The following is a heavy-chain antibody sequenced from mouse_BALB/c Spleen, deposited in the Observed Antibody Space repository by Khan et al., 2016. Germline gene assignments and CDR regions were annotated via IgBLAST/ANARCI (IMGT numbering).Heavy chain of an antibody. J-gene: IGHJ3*01. V-gene: IGHV1-80*01. D-gene: IGHD2-14*01. CDR2: IYPGDGDT. CDR3: ARGTPFAS. Sequence: QVQLKQSGAELVRPVSSVKISCKASGYAFSGYWMNWVKQRPGPGLEWIGQIYPGDGDTNYNGKFKGKATLTADKSSSTAYMQLSSLTSEDYAVYFCARGTPFASWGQGTLVTVPA. CDR1: GYAFSGYW.